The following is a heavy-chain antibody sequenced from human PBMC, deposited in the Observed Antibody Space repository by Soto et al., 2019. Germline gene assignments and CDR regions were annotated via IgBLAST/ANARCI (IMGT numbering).Heavy chain of an antibody. CDR3: GMVDNYVTPTPQDA. Sequence: QVQLVQSGDEVKKPGASVKVSCKASGYIFVNYGIAWVRQAPGQGLEWMGWISPYTGNTHSATQVQGRLTMTTDTATSTADKDLGSLPSDDTAVYYCGMVDNYVTPTPQDAWRQGTTVTVSS. D-gene: IGHD3-16*01. CDR2: ISPYTGNT. J-gene: IGHJ6*02. V-gene: IGHV1-18*01. CDR1: GYIFVNYG.